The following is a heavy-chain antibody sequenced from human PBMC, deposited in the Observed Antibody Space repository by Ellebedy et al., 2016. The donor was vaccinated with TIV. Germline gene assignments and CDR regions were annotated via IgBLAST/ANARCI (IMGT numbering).Heavy chain of an antibody. CDR1: GYTFTGYY. J-gene: IGHJ3*02. CDR3: ARDNSGYEGTAFDI. D-gene: IGHD5-12*01. Sequence: ASVKVSCKASGYTFTGYYMHWVRQAPGQGLEWMGWINPNSGGTNYAQKFQGRVTMTRDTSISTAYMELSRLRSDDTAVYYRARDNSGYEGTAFDIWGQGTMVTVSS. CDR2: INPNSGGT. V-gene: IGHV1-2*02.